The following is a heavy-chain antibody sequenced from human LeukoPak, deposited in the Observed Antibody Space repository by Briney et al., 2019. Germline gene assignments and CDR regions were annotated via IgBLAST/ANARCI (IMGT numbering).Heavy chain of an antibody. V-gene: IGHV3-48*04. Sequence: GGSLRLSCAASGFTFSSYSMNWVRQAPGKGLERVSYISSSSSTVYYADSVKGRFTISRDNAKNSLYLQMNSLRAEDTAVYYCARDLIVATIAGPSWFDPWGQGTLVTVSS. CDR3: ARDLIVATIAGPSWFDP. D-gene: IGHD5-12*01. J-gene: IGHJ5*02. CDR2: ISSSSSTV. CDR1: GFTFSSYS.